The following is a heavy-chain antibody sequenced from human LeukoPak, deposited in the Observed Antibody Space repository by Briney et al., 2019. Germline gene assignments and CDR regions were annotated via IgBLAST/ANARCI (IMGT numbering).Heavy chain of an antibody. D-gene: IGHD3-10*01. CDR1: GGSISSYY. CDR2: IYYSGST. CDR3: ARGKEVITMLRGLKPGYYFDY. Sequence: SETLSLTCTVSGGSISSYYWSWIRQPPGKGLEWIGYIYYSGSTNYNPSLKSRISISVDTSKNQFSLKLSSVTAADTAVYYCARGKEVITMLRGLKPGYYFDYWGQGTLVTVSS. V-gene: IGHV4-59*01. J-gene: IGHJ4*02.